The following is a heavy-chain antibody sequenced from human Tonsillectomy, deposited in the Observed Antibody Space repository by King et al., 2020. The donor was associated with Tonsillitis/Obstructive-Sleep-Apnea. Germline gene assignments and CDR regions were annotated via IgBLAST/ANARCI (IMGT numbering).Heavy chain of an antibody. V-gene: IGHV3-72*01. CDR1: GFPFSDHY. CDR2: TRDKANSYTT. D-gene: IGHD1-7*01. J-gene: IGHJ6*03. Sequence: VQLVESGGGLVQPGGSLRLSCAASGFPFSDHYMDWVRQAPGKGLEWVGRTRDKANSYTTEYAASVKGRFTISRDDSKNSLHLQMTSLKTEETTVSYCASAGGKLNYEINYHNIDVRGTGTSVTLSS. CDR3: ASAGGKLNYEINYHNIDV.